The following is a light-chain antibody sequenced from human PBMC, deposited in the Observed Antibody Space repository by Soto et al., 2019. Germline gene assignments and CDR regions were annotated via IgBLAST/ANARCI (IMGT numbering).Light chain of an antibody. V-gene: IGLV2-23*01. CDR2: EGT. Sequence: QSVLTKPASLSGSPGQSITISCTGTSSDVGSYNLVSWLQQHSGKAPKLMIYEGTKRPSGVSNRLSGAKSGNTASLTISWLQAEDESDYYCCSYARTSTLLFGGGTQLTVL. CDR3: CSYARTSTLL. J-gene: IGLJ2*01. CDR1: SSDVGSYNL.